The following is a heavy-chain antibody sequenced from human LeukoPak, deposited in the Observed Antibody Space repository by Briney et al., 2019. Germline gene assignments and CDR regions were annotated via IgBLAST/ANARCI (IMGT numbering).Heavy chain of an antibody. J-gene: IGHJ4*02. V-gene: IGHV1-2*02. CDR3: ARDPKDETSGYYYFDY. CDR1: GYTFTGYY. D-gene: IGHD3-22*01. Sequence: ASVKVSCKASGYTFTGYYMHWVRQAPGQGLEWMGWINPNSGGTNYAQKFQGRVTMTRDTSISTAYMELSRLRSEDTAVYYCARDPKDETSGYYYFDYWGQGTLVTVSS. CDR2: INPNSGGT.